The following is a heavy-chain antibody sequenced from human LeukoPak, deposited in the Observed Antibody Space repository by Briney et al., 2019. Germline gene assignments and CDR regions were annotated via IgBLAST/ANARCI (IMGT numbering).Heavy chain of an antibody. CDR1: GGSISSSSYY. Sequence: SETLSLTCTVSGGSISSSSYYWGWIRQPPGKGLEWSGSSYYSGSTYYNPSLKSRVTISVDTSKNQFSLKLSSVTAADTAVYYCARHSSGWYGSFWDYWGQGTLVTVSS. CDR3: ARHSSGWYGSFWDY. V-gene: IGHV4-39*01. CDR2: SYYSGST. J-gene: IGHJ4*02. D-gene: IGHD6-19*01.